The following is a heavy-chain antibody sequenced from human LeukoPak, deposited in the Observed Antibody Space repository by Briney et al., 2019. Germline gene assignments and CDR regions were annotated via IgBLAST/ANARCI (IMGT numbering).Heavy chain of an antibody. CDR2: IFYSGMT. CDR3: ARDEGGAIDY. J-gene: IGHJ4*02. Sequence: SETLSLTCTVSGGSISSYYWSWIRQPSGKGLEWIGNIFYSGMTNYSPSLKSRVTISVDTSKKQFSLKLRSVTAADTAVYYCARDEGGAIDYWGQGTLVTVSS. CDR1: GGSISSYY. D-gene: IGHD3-16*01. V-gene: IGHV4-59*01.